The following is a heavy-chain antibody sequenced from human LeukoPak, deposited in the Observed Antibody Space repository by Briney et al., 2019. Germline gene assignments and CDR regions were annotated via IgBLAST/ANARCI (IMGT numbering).Heavy chain of an antibody. CDR3: ARDKGTELPRGYDAFGI. J-gene: IGHJ3*02. Sequence: SVKVSCKASGGTFSSYAIRWLRQAPGQGLEWMGRIIPIFGTANYAQKFQGRVTITTDESTSTAYMELSSLRSEDTAVYYCARDKGTELPRGYDAFGIWGQGTMVTVSS. V-gene: IGHV1-69*05. CDR2: IIPIFGTA. D-gene: IGHD1-26*01. CDR1: GGTFSSYA.